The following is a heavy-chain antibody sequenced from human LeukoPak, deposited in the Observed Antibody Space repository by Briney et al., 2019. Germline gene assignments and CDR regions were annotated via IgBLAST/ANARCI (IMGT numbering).Heavy chain of an antibody. Sequence: PGRSLRLSCAASGFTVSSYGMHWVRQAPGRGLEWVAVISYDGSNKYYADSVKGRFTISRDNSKNTLYLQMNSLRAEDTAVYYCARDRAAESFYYYYYGMDVWGQGTTVTVSS. V-gene: IGHV3-30*03. J-gene: IGHJ6*02. CDR1: GFTVSSYG. D-gene: IGHD6-13*01. CDR2: ISYDGSNK. CDR3: ARDRAAESFYYYYYGMDV.